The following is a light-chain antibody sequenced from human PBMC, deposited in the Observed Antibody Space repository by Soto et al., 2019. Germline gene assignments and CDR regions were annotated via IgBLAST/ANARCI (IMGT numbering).Light chain of an antibody. Sequence: DIQMTQSPSSLSASVGDRVTITCRASQSISSYLNWYQQKPGKAPKPLIYAASSLQSGVPSRFSGSGSGTDFTLTISSLQPEDVATYYCQQSYSTPPITFGQGTRLEIK. CDR2: AAS. V-gene: IGKV1-39*01. CDR1: QSISSY. CDR3: QQSYSTPPIT. J-gene: IGKJ5*01.